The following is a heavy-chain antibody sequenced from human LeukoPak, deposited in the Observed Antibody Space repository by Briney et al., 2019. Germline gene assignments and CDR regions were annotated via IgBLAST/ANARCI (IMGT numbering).Heavy chain of an antibody. Sequence: GSLRLSCAASGFTFSSYSMNWVRQAPGKGLEWIGSIYYSGSTYYNPSLKSRVTISVDTSKNQFSLKLSSVTAADTAVYYCARHPPYYFDYWGQGTLVTVSS. J-gene: IGHJ4*02. CDR1: GFTFSSYSMN. CDR2: IYYSGST. CDR3: ARHPPYYFDY. V-gene: IGHV4-39*01.